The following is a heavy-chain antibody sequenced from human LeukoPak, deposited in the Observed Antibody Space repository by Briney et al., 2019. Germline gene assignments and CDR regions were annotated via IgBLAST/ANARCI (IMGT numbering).Heavy chain of an antibody. Sequence: GGTLRLSCAAPGFTFSSHGMNRVRQAPGKGLEWVSGISPSGGITYYTDSVKGRFTISRDNSKNTLYLQMNSLRAEDTAVYYCARDQGIAVAGPKAFDIWGQGTMVTVSS. CDR3: ARDQGIAVAGPKAFDI. CDR1: GFTFSSHG. D-gene: IGHD6-19*01. J-gene: IGHJ3*02. CDR2: ISPSGGIT. V-gene: IGHV3-23*01.